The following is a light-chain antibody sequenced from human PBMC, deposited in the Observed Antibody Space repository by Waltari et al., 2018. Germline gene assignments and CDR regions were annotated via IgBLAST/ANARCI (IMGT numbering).Light chain of an antibody. Sequence: TVLTQSPGTLSLSPGERATLSCRASQSVSSSYLAWYQQKPGQAPRLLIYGASSRATGIPDRFSGSGSGIDFTLTISRLEPEDFAVYYCQQDGSAPQTFGQGTKVEIK. J-gene: IGKJ1*01. CDR1: QSVSSSY. CDR3: QQDGSAPQT. V-gene: IGKV3-20*01. CDR2: GAS.